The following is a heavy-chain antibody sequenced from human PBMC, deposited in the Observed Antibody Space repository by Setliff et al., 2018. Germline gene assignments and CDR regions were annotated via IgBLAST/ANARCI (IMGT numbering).Heavy chain of an antibody. CDR1: GGSISSGDYY. Sequence: SETLSLTCTVSGGSISSGDYYWSWIRQPPGKRLEWIGEIIHSGSTNYNPSLKSRVTISVDTSKNQFSLKLSSVTAADTAVYYCARGKRLPPPRTARGYSGYDYWGQGTLVTVSS. J-gene: IGHJ4*02. CDR3: ARGKRLPPPRTARGYSGYDY. D-gene: IGHD5-12*01. V-gene: IGHV4-39*07. CDR2: IIHSGST.